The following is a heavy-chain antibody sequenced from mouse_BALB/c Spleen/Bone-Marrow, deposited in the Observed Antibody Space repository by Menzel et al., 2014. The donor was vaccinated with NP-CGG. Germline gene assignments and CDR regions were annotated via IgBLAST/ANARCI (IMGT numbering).Heavy chain of an antibody. D-gene: IGHD2-1*01. V-gene: IGHV5-6-4*01. Sequence: DVKLVESGGGLVKPGGSLKLSCAASGFTFSSYTMSWIRQTPEKRLEWVATISSGGSYTYYPDSVKGRFTISRDNAENTLYLQMISLKSEDTAMYYCTRDRYYGNSFAYWGQGTLVTVSA. CDR1: GFTFSSYT. CDR2: ISSGGSYT. CDR3: TRDRYYGNSFAY. J-gene: IGHJ3*01.